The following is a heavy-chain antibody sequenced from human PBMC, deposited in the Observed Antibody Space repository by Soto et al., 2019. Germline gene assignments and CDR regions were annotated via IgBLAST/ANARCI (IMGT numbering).Heavy chain of an antibody. D-gene: IGHD1-20*01. J-gene: IGHJ5*02. CDR2: SYYSGTT. V-gene: IGHV4-39*01. CDR3: TRRSNWNDNYFDP. CDR1: GASISVHSYY. Sequence: XATLSLTCTVSGASISVHSYYWTWIRQPPGKGLEWIGGSYYSGTTYFNPSLKSRATISVDTSKNQFSLRLTSVTAADTAIYYCTRRSNWNDNYFDPWGPGALVTVSS.